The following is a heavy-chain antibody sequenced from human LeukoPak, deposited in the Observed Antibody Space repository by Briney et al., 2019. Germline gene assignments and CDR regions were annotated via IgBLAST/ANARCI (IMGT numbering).Heavy chain of an antibody. Sequence: PGGSLRLSCAASGFTFSSYAMSWVRQAPGKGLEWVSGISGSDDSTYYADSVKGRFTISRDNSKNTLYLQMNSLRAEDTAVYYCAKDRRYDPYYMDVWGKGTTVTVSS. CDR3: AKDRRYDPYYMDV. CDR2: ISGSDDST. CDR1: GFTFSSYA. D-gene: IGHD3-16*01. V-gene: IGHV3-23*01. J-gene: IGHJ6*03.